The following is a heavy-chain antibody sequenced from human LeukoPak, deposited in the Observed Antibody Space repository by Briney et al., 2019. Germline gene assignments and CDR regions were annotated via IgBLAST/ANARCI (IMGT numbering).Heavy chain of an antibody. D-gene: IGHD6-13*01. J-gene: IGHJ5*02. Sequence: GGSLRLSCAASGFTVSNNFVTWVRQAPGKGLEWVSIIYSGGGTDYADSVKGRFTISRDNSKNTVYLQMNSLRAEDTAVYHRARKSLGIAAAGTFFGSWGQGTLVTVSS. CDR2: IYSGGGT. CDR3: ARKSLGIAAAGTFFGS. CDR1: GFTVSNNF. V-gene: IGHV3-53*01.